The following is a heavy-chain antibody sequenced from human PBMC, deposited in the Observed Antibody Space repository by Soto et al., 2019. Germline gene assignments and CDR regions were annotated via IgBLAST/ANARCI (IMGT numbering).Heavy chain of an antibody. D-gene: IGHD6-25*01. CDR2: ILVGGST. CDR1: GFICSSYD. Sequence: EVQMLESGGGLVQPGGSLRLSCAASGFICSSYDMSWVRQAPGKGLEWVSTILVGGSTHYEDSVTGRFTISRDTSKNTVFMQMNSLTAGDTAVYYFAKATSPSGGAFDICGQGTMVTVSS. CDR3: AKATSPSGGAFDI. V-gene: IGHV3-23*01. J-gene: IGHJ3*02.